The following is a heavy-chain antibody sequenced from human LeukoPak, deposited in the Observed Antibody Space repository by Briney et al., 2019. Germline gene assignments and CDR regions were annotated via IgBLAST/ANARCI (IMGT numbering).Heavy chain of an antibody. Sequence: SETLSLTCTVSGGSISSSSYYWGWIRQPPGKGLEWIGSIYYSGSPYYNPSLKSRVTISVDTSKNQFSLKLSSVTAADTAVYYCARHELSGRWLLDYWGQGTLVTVSS. CDR1: GGSISSSSYY. V-gene: IGHV4-39*01. CDR2: IYYSGSP. CDR3: ARHELSGRWLLDY. J-gene: IGHJ4*02. D-gene: IGHD5-24*01.